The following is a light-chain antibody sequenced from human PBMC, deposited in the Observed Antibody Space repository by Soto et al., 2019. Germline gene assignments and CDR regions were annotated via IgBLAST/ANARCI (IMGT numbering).Light chain of an antibody. J-gene: IGKJ1*01. CDR1: QSVSSSY. V-gene: IGKV3-20*01. Sequence: EIVLTPSPGTLSLSPEERATLSCRASQSVSSSYLAWYQQKPGQAPRLLIYGASSRATGIPDRFSGSGSGTDFTLTISRLEPEDFAVYYCQQYGSSPLTFGQGTKVDIK. CDR3: QQYGSSPLT. CDR2: GAS.